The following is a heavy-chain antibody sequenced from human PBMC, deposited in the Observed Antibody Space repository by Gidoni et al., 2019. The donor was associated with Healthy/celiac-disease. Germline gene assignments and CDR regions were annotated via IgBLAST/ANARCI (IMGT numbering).Heavy chain of an antibody. V-gene: IGHV4-34*01. CDR3: ARGDYDFWSGYYY. CDR2: INHSGST. CDR1: GGSFSGYY. J-gene: IGHJ4*02. Sequence: QLQLQQRGAGLLKPSETLSLTCPVYGGSFSGYYWSWTRQPPGKGLEWIGEINHSGSTNYNPSLKSRVTISVDTAKNQFSLKLSAVTAADTAVYYCARGDYDFWSGYYYWGQGTLVTVSS. D-gene: IGHD3-3*01.